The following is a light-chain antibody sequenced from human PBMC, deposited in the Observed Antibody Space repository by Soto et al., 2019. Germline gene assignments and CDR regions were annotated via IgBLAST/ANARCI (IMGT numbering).Light chain of an antibody. CDR3: QQRSNWPSIT. J-gene: IGKJ5*01. V-gene: IGKV3-11*01. CDR1: QFVSSR. CDR2: DAS. Sequence: ETMMTQSPDTLSVSLGERATLSCRASQFVSSRLAWYQRRPGQVPRLLIYDASNRATGIPARFSGSGSGTDFTLTINSLEPEDSAVYYCQQRSNWPSITFGQGTRLEIK.